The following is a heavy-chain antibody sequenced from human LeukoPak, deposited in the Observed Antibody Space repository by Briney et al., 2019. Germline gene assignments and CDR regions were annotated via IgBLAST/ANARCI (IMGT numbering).Heavy chain of an antibody. J-gene: IGHJ4*02. CDR1: GYTFTSYY. Sequence: ASVKVSCKASGYTFTSYYMHWVRQAPGQGLEWMGIINPSGGSTSYAQKFQGRVTMTRDTSTSTVYMELSSLRSEDTAVYYCARDHARWLQLRVLNYWGQGTLVTVSS. CDR3: ARDHARWLQLRVLNY. V-gene: IGHV1-46*01. CDR2: INPSGGST. D-gene: IGHD5-24*01.